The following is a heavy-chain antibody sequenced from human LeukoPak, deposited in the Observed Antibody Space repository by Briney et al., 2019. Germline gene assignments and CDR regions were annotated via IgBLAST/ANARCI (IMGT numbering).Heavy chain of an antibody. J-gene: IGHJ6*03. Sequence: ASVKVSCKASGYTFTSYYMHWVRQAPGQGLEWVGVINPSGGSKNYAHKFQGRVTMTRDMSTSTVYMELSSLRSEDTAVYYCARGSGSSTSCYFVYYMDVCGKGTTVTVSS. CDR3: ARGSGSSTSCYFVYYMDV. CDR2: INPSGGSK. CDR1: GYTFTSYY. V-gene: IGHV1-46*01. D-gene: IGHD2-2*01.